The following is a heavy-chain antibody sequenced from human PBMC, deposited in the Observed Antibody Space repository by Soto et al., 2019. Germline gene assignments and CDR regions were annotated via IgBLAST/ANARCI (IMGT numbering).Heavy chain of an antibody. J-gene: IGHJ5*02. V-gene: IGHV3-33*01. Sequence: QVQLVESGGGVVQPGRSLRLSCAASGFTFSSYGMHWVRQAPGKGLEWVAVIWYDGSNKYYADSVKGRFTISRDNSKNSLYLRMISRRAEDTAVYYCARGGHYYGSGSYYSRVGASWGQGTLVTVSS. CDR1: GFTFSSYG. D-gene: IGHD3-10*01. CDR3: ARGGHYYGSGSYYSRVGAS. CDR2: IWYDGSNK.